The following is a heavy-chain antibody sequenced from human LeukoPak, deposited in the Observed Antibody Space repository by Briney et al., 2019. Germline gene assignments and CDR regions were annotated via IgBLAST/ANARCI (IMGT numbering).Heavy chain of an antibody. D-gene: IGHD6-19*01. V-gene: IGHV1-3*01. CDR1: GYTFTSYA. CDR3: ARDQKSREDSSGLYYYGMDV. J-gene: IGHJ6*02. Sequence: ASVKVSCKASGYTFTSYAMHWVRQAPGQRLEWMGWINAGNGNTKYSQKFQGRVTITRDTSASTAYMELSSLRSEDTAVYYCARDQKSREDSSGLYYYGMDVWGQGTTVTVSS. CDR2: INAGNGNT.